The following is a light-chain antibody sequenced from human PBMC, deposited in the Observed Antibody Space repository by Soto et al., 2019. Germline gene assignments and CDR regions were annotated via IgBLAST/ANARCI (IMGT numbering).Light chain of an antibody. J-gene: IGKJ5*01. CDR1: QTITRW. Sequence: DIQMTQSPSTLSASVGDRVTITCRASQTITRWMAXXRQKPGKAPKLLIYAESSLQSGLPSRFSGSGSGADFTLTISSLQPEDFATYYCQQSYSTPPTFGQGTRLEI. CDR2: AES. V-gene: IGKV1-39*01. CDR3: QQSYSTPPT.